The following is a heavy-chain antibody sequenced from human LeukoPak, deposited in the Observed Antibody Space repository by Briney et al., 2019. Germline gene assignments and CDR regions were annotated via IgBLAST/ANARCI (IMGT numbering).Heavy chain of an antibody. D-gene: IGHD3-3*01. J-gene: IGHJ6*04. V-gene: IGHV1-18*01. CDR1: GYTFISYG. CDR3: ARDQRRNYDFWSGYPLEV. CDR2: ISAYNGNT. Sequence: ASVKVSCKASGYTFISYGISWVRQAPGQGLEWMGWISAYNGNTNYAQKLQGRVTMTTDTSTSTAYMELRSLRSDDTAVYYCARDQRRNYDFWSGYPLEVWGKGTTVTVSS.